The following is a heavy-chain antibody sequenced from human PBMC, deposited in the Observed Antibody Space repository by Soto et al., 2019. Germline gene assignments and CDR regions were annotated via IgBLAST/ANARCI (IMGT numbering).Heavy chain of an antibody. CDR3: ARRYCASDNCPLFYYFVDL. CDR2: IIPVFRSA. V-gene: IGHV1-69*01. CDR1: GGTFNKFA. D-gene: IGHD2-21*02. J-gene: IGHJ6*02. Sequence: VQLVQSGAEVKKTGSSVKVSCKASGGTFNKFAFSWVRQAPGQGFEWMGGIIPVFRSANYAQRFRGRITITAAEYTSTVYLYLNDLSSDDTAVYYCARRYCASDNCPLFYYFVDLWGLGPTVTVSS.